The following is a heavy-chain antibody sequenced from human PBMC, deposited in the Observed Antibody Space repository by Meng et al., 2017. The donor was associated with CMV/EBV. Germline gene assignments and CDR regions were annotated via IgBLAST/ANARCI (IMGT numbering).Heavy chain of an antibody. CDR3: ARGGDFWSGSFWSYYGMDV. V-gene: IGHV3-7*01. D-gene: IGHD3-3*01. CDR2: IKQDGSEK. Sequence: GESLKISCAASGFTFRSYGMSWVRQAPGKGLEWVANIKQDGSEKYYVDSVKGRFTISRDNAKNSMYLQMNSLSAEDTAVYYCARGGDFWSGSFWSYYGMDVWGQGTPVTVSS. J-gene: IGHJ6*02. CDR1: GFTFRSYG.